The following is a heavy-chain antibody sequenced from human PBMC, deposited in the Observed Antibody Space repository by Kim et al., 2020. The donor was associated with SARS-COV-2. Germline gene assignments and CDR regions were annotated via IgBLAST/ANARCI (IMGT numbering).Heavy chain of an antibody. CDR1: GGSISSYY. Sequence: SETLSLTCTVSGGSISSYYWSWIRQPPGKGLEWIGYIYYSGSTNYNPSLKSRVTISVDTSKNQFSLKLSSVTAADTAVYYCARYVVVPAATGAGYYYGMDVWGQGTTVTVSS. J-gene: IGHJ6*02. V-gene: IGHV4-59*13. D-gene: IGHD2-2*01. CDR3: ARYVVVPAATGAGYYYGMDV. CDR2: IYYSGST.